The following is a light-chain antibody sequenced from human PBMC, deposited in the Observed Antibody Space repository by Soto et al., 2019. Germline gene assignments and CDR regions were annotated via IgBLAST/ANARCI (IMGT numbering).Light chain of an antibody. Sequence: DVQMTQSPSSLSASVGDRVTITCRASQKITTYLNWYQQKPGKAPKLLIYAASTLQGGVPSRFSGSGSGTDFTLTISSLQPEDFATYYCQHGYYSPSFGGGTKVEIK. CDR3: QHGYYSPS. CDR2: AAS. J-gene: IGKJ4*01. V-gene: IGKV1-39*01. CDR1: QKITTY.